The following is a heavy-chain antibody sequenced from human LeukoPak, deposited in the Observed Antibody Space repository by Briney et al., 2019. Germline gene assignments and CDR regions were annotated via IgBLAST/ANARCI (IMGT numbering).Heavy chain of an antibody. CDR3: ARVKYSYGPGGYYYYYMDV. D-gene: IGHD5-18*01. Sequence: GASVKVSCKASGYTFTSYYMHWVRQAPGQGLEWMGIINPSGGSTSYAQKFQGRVTMTRNTSISTAYMELSSLRSEDTAVYYCARVKYSYGPGGYYYYYMDVWGKGTTVTVSS. V-gene: IGHV1-46*01. CDR1: GYTFTSYY. CDR2: INPSGGST. J-gene: IGHJ6*03.